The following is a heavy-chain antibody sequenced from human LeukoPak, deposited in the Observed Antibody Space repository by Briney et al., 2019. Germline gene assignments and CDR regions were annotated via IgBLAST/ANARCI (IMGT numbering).Heavy chain of an antibody. Sequence: SETLSLTCTVSGGSISSGGYYWSWIQQPPGKGLEWIGYIYYSGSTNYNPSLKSRVTISVDTSKNQFSLKLSSVTAADTAVYYCARGGRDGFNYSVFAFDIWGHGTVVIVSS. J-gene: IGHJ3*02. CDR1: GGSISSGGYY. V-gene: IGHV4-61*08. CDR3: ARGGRDGFNYSVFAFDI. CDR2: IYYSGST. D-gene: IGHD5-24*01.